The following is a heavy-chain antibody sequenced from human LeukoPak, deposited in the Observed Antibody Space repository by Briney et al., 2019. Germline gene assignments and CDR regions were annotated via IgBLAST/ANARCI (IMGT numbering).Heavy chain of an antibody. J-gene: IGHJ4*02. D-gene: IGHD3-22*01. V-gene: IGHV3-30*04. CDR1: GFTFSNYA. Sequence: GRSLRLSCAASGFTFSNYAMHWVRQAPGKGLEWVAVISYDGSNKYYPDSVKGRFTISRDNSKNTLYLQMNSLRAEDTAVYFCARDGHYYDSSGYYSLDYWGQGTLVTVSS. CDR2: ISYDGSNK. CDR3: ARDGHYYDSSGYYSLDY.